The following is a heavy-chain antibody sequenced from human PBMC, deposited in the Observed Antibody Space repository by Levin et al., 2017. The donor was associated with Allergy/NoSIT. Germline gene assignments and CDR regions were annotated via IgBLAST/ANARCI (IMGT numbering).Heavy chain of an antibody. D-gene: IGHD5-12*01. V-gene: IGHV3-30*04. Sequence: GGSLRLSCAASGFTFSSYAMHWVRQAPGKGLEWVAVISYDGSNKYYADSVKGRFTISRDNSKNTLYLQMNSLRAEDTAVYYCAREKSGGYVSCMDVWGQGTTVTVSS. CDR1: GFTFSSYA. CDR3: AREKSGGYVSCMDV. CDR2: ISYDGSNK. J-gene: IGHJ6*02.